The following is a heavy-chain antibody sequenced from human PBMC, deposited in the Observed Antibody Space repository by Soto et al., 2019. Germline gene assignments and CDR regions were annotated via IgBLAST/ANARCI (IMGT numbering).Heavy chain of an antibody. CDR1: GFTFSSYA. D-gene: IGHD3-16*01. V-gene: IGHV3-30-3*01. Sequence: QVQLVESGGGVVQPGRSLRLSCAASGFTFSSYAMHWVRQAPGKGLEWVAVISYDGSNKYYADSVKGRFTISRDNSKNTLYLQMTSLRAEDTAVYYCARAPGEGAFDIWGQGTMVTVSS. CDR2: ISYDGSNK. J-gene: IGHJ3*02. CDR3: ARAPGEGAFDI.